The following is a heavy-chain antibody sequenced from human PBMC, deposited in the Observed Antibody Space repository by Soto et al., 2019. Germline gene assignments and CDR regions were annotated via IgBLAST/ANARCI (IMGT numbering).Heavy chain of an antibody. CDR3: SDCGSSAFDS. J-gene: IGHJ4*02. CDR1: GFTFSDHF. V-gene: IGHV3-72*01. CDR2: IKKKGDKYTT. Sequence: EVQLVESGGDLVQPGGSLRLSCAASGFTFSDHFMDWVRQAPGKGLEWVGLIKKKGDKYTTQYAASVRGRFTISRDDSEKKLYLQMNTLKTEDTDVYYCSDCGSSAFDSWGQGTLVTVSS. D-gene: IGHD1-26*01.